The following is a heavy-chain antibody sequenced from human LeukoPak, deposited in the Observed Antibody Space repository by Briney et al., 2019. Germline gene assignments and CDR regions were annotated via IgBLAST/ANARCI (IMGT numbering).Heavy chain of an antibody. J-gene: IGHJ4*02. CDR2: ISGSDRST. CDR3: AKGAGAAGTFDY. D-gene: IGHD6-13*01. CDR1: GFTFSRYA. V-gene: IGHV3-23*01. Sequence: GSLRLSCAASGFTFSRYAMSWVRRAPGKGLERVSAISGSDRSTYYADSVKGRFTISRDNSRNTLYLQMNSLRAEDTAVYYCAKGAGAAGTFDYWGQGILVTVSA.